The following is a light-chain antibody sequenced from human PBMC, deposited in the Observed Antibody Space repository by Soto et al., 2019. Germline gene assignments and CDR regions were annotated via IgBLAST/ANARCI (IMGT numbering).Light chain of an antibody. V-gene: IGKV1-39*01. J-gene: IGKJ2*01. CDR1: QTITNY. CDR3: QQSYSTPYT. Sequence: DIQMTQSPSSLSASVGDRVTITCRAGQTITNYLNWFQQKPGKAPRLLIYAASSLQSGVPSRFSGSGSGTDFTLTISSLQPEDFATYYCQQSYSTPYTFGQGTNLEIK. CDR2: AAS.